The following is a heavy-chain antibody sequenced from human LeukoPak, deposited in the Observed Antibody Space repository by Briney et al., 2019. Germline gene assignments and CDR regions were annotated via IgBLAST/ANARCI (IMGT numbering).Heavy chain of an antibody. CDR1: GYTFTIYD. Sequence: PSVTLSFRSSGYTFTIYDIYWGWLPPGPGLGWVGWMNPNSGDTGYVQRFQGRVSMTRNTLIRTAYMELSSLRSEDTAVYYCVTGGSSYSTYTDKFVYWGEGTPV. J-gene: IGHJ4*02. V-gene: IGHV1-8*01. CDR3: VTGGSSYSTYTDKFVY. CDR2: MNPNSGDT. D-gene: IGHD3-16*01.